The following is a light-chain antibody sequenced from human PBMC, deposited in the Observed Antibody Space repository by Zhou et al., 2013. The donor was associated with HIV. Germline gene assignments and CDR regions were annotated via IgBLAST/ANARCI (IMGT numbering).Light chain of an antibody. V-gene: IGKV1-33*01. CDR1: QDISPW. J-gene: IGKJ1*01. CDR2: DAS. Sequence: DIQMTQSPSTLSASVGDRVTITCRASQDISPWLAWYQQKPGGAPKLLICDASNLETGVPSRFSGSGSGTDFTFTISSLHPEDIATYYCQQYDNLPWTFGQGTKVEIK. CDR3: QQYDNLPWT.